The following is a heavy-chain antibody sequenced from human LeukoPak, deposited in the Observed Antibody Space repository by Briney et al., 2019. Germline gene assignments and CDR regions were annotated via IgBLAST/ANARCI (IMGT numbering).Heavy chain of an antibody. CDR2: IYYSGST. V-gene: IGHV4-59*08. D-gene: IGHD6-19*01. CDR1: GGSISSYY. Sequence: SETLSLTCTVSGGSISSYYWSWIRQPPGKGLEWIGYIYYSGSTNYNPSLKSRVTISVDTPKNQFSLKLSSVTAADTAVYYCARHFSSGWYVYDYWGQGTLVTVSS. CDR3: ARHFSSGWYVYDY. J-gene: IGHJ4*02.